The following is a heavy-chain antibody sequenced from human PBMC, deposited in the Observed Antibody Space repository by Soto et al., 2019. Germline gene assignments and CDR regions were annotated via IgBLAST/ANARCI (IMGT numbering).Heavy chain of an antibody. J-gene: IGHJ6*03. Sequence: DEQVVESGGGLVQPGGSLRLSCTASGFTFSNYWIHWVRQASGKGLVWVSRIKGDGSITNYADPVRGRFSISRDNAKNTVYLQMDSLRAEGTAVYYCARGASGRYYRDVWGKGTTVTVS. CDR2: IKGDGSIT. V-gene: IGHV3-74*01. CDR1: GFTFSNYW. D-gene: IGHD3-10*01. CDR3: ARGASGRYYRDV.